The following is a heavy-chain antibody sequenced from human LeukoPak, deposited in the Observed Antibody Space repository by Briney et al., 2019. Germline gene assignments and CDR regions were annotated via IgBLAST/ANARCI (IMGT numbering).Heavy chain of an antibody. CDR2: ISGFNGNT. V-gene: IGHV1-18*01. CDR3: ARSSIIAAAGPYYFDY. CDR1: GGTFSSYA. Sequence: ASVKVSCKASGGTFSSYAISCVRQAPGQGLECMGWISGFNGNTNSAQKFQGRVTLTTDTSTSTTYMELRSLRSDDTAVYYCARSSIIAAAGPYYFDYWGQGTLVTVSS. J-gene: IGHJ4*02. D-gene: IGHD6-13*01.